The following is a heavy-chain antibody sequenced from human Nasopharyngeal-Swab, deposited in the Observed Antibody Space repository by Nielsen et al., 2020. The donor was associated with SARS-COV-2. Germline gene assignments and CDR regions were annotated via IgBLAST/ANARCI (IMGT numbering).Heavy chain of an antibody. CDR2: ICSSSSTS. CDR1: EFTMSRNG. V-gene: IGHV3-48*02. D-gene: IGHD1-26*01. Sequence: GESLKISCAASEFTMSRNGMHWVRQAPGKGLEWVAYICSSSSTSYYADSVKGRFTISRDNPKNSLYLQMNSLRDEDTALYYCARDVAIVGATLENWGQGTLVTVSS. J-gene: IGHJ4*02. CDR3: ARDVAIVGATLEN.